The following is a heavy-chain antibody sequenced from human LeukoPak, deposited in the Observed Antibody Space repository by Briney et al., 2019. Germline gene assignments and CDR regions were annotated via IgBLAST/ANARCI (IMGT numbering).Heavy chain of an antibody. CDR3: ATSEQLTPGTSGDAFDI. CDR1: GGSISSSSYY. Sequence: PSETLSLTCTVSGGSISSSSYYWGWIRQPPGKGLEWIGSIYYSGSTYYNPSLKSRVTISVDTSKNQFSLKLSSVTAADTAVYYCATSEQLTPGTSGDAFDIWGQGTMVTVSS. CDR2: IYYSGST. D-gene: IGHD4-23*01. V-gene: IGHV4-39*01. J-gene: IGHJ3*02.